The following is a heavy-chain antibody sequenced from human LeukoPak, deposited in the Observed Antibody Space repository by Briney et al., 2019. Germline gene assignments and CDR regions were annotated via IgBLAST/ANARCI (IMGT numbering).Heavy chain of an antibody. CDR3: AKRPSAYCTDGGCYFDY. J-gene: IGHJ4*02. Sequence: GGSLRLSCAASGFSLSNYAMSWVRQAPGKELEWVSAISGSGANTYYADSVKGRFTISRDNTKDTLYLQMNTLRAEDTAVYYCAKRPSAYCTDGGCYFDYWGQGTLVTVSS. V-gene: IGHV3-23*01. D-gene: IGHD2-8*01. CDR2: ISGSGANT. CDR1: GFSLSNYA.